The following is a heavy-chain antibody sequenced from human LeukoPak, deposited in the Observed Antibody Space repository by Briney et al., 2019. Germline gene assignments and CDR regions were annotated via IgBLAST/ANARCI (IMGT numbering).Heavy chain of an antibody. CDR1: GFTFSSYA. D-gene: IGHD4-23*01. V-gene: IGHV3-23*01. Sequence: GGSLRLPCAASGFTFSSYAMNWVRQAPGKGLEWVSLISGSAGSTYYADSVKGRFTISRDNSKNTLFLQMNSLRAEDTAVYYCAKDRSLDGGNSNGYFDSWGQGTLVTVSS. J-gene: IGHJ4*02. CDR3: AKDRSLDGGNSNGYFDS. CDR2: ISGSAGST.